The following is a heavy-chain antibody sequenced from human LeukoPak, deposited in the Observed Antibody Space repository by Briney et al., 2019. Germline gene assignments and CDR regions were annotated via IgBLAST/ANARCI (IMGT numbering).Heavy chain of an antibody. CDR2: IYYSGST. Sequence: PSETLSLTCTVSGGSISTYYWSWIRQPPGRRLEWIGNIYYSGSTDYNPSLKSRVTISVDRSKNQFSLKLSSVTAADTAVYYCARDPYYDFWSGSYYMDVWGKGTTVTVSS. J-gene: IGHJ6*03. CDR3: ARDPYYDFWSGSYYMDV. CDR1: GGSISTYY. V-gene: IGHV4-59*12. D-gene: IGHD3-3*01.